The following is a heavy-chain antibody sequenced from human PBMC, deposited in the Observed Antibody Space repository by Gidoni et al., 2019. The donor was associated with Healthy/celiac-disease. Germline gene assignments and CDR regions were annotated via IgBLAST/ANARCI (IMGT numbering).Heavy chain of an antibody. CDR1: GYTSTSCY. D-gene: IGHD3-3*01. Sequence: QVQLVQSGAEVKKPGASVKVSCKASGYTSTSCYMHWVRQAPGQGLEWMGILNPSCGSTSYARKFTGSVTMTRDTSTITVYMELSSLRSEDTAVYYCARDPTARRDYDFWSGYPDYWGQGTLVTVSS. CDR2: LNPSCGST. V-gene: IGHV1-46*01. CDR3: ARDPTARRDYDFWSGYPDY. J-gene: IGHJ4*02.